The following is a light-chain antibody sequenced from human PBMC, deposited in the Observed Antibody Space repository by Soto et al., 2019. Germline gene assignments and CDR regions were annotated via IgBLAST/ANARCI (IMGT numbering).Light chain of an antibody. CDR3: QQYNSYS. Sequence: DIQMTQSPSSLSASVGDRVTLTCRASQSISNWLAWYQQKPGTAPKLLSYHASIMETAVPSRFSGNGSGTEFTLTISSLQPGDFDTYYCQQYNSYSFGQGSRVEIK. J-gene: IGKJ1*01. V-gene: IGKV1-5*01. CDR1: QSISNW. CDR2: HAS.